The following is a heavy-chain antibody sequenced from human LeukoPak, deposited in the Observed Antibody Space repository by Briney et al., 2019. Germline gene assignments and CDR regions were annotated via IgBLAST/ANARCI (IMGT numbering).Heavy chain of an antibody. CDR1: GYTFTGYY. Sequence: ASVKVSCKASGYTFTGYYMHWVRQAPGQGLEWMGWINPNSGGTNYAQKFQGRVTMTRDTSISTAYMELSRLRSDDTAVYYCARARIVVVPAAKYNWFDPWGQGTLVTVSS. CDR2: INPNSGGT. CDR3: ARARIVVVPAAKYNWFDP. V-gene: IGHV1-2*02. J-gene: IGHJ5*02. D-gene: IGHD2-2*01.